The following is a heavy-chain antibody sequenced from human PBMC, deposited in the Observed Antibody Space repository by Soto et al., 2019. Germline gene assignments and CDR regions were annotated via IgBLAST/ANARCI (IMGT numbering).Heavy chain of an antibody. CDR3: EAGHSSGYSGG. V-gene: IGHV1-58*01. J-gene: IGHJ4*02. Sequence: SVKVSCKASGFIFTSSSVQWVRQARGQRLEWIGWITVGTGNTNYAQKFQERVTITRDMSTSTAYMELSNLRSEDTAVYYCEAGHSSGYSGGWGQGTQVTVSA. D-gene: IGHD3-22*01. CDR1: GFIFTSSS. CDR2: ITVGTGNT.